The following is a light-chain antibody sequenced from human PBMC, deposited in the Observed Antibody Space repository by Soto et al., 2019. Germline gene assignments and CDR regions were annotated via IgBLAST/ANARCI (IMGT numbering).Light chain of an antibody. CDR2: LAS. CDR3: PQRQSWPRT. CDR1: QAVNTR. V-gene: IGKV3-11*01. J-gene: IGKJ1*01. Sequence: ESRLTQYQATLSSFRGDVLTLSWRASQAVNTRLAWYQHRPGQAPRLLIYLASNRAAGVPARFSGSGSGTDFTLTISDVEPEDFAVYYCPQRQSWPRTFGQGTKV.